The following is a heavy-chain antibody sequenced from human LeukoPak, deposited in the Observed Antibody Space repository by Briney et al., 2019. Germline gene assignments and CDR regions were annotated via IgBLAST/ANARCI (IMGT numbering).Heavy chain of an antibody. Sequence: GGSLRLSCAASGFTFSSYSMNWVRQAPGKGLEWVSSISSSSSYIHYADSVKGRFTISRDNAKNSLYLQMNSLRAEDTAVYYCARDKNNWNDGGDAFDIWGQGTMVTVSS. CDR2: ISSSSSYI. D-gene: IGHD1-20*01. CDR3: ARDKNNWNDGGDAFDI. CDR1: GFTFSSYS. J-gene: IGHJ3*02. V-gene: IGHV3-21*01.